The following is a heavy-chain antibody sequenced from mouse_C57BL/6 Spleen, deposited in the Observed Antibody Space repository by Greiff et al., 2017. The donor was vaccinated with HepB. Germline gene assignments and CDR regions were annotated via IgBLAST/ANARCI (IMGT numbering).Heavy chain of an antibody. D-gene: IGHD1-1*01. J-gene: IGHJ2*01. V-gene: IGHV1-42*01. CDR2: INPSTGGT. Sequence: VQLQQSGPELVKPGASVKISCKASGYSFTGYYMNWVKQSPEKSLEWIGEINPSTGGTTYNQKFKAKATLTVDKSSSTAYMQLKSLTSEDSAVYYGARDYYGWSLYFDYWGKGTTLTVAS. CDR3: ARDYYGWSLYFDY. CDR1: GYSFTGYY.